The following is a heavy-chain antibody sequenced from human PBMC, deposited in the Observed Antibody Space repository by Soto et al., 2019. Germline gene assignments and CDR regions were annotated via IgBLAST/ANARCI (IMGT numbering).Heavy chain of an antibody. V-gene: IGHV3-73*02. CDR1: GFTFSGSA. Sequence: EVQLVESGGGLVQPGGSLKLSCAASGFTFSGSAMHWVRQASGKGLEWVGRIRSKANSYATAYAASVKGRFTISRGDSKNTAYLQMNSLKTEDTAVYYCTRWGGDTAMVGVADYWGQGTLVTVSS. CDR3: TRWGGDTAMVGVADY. D-gene: IGHD5-18*01. CDR2: IRSKANSYAT. J-gene: IGHJ4*02.